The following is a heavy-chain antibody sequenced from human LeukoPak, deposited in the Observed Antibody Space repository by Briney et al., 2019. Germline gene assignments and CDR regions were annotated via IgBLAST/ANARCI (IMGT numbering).Heavy chain of an antibody. CDR3: AREVDCSSMSCYRGPFDC. Sequence: GGSLILSCAGSGFTFSTYDMHWVRQAPGKGLEWVAVIWYDGSNAYYADSVKGRFTISRDNSKNALYLQMHSMRAEDTAVYHCAREVDCSSMSCYRGPFDCWGQGTLVTVSS. V-gene: IGHV3-33*01. J-gene: IGHJ4*02. CDR1: GFTFSTYD. D-gene: IGHD2-2*01. CDR2: IWYDGSNA.